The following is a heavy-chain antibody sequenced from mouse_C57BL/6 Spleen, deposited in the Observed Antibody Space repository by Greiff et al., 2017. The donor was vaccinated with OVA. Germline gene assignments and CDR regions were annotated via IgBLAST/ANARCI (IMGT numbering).Heavy chain of an antibody. J-gene: IGHJ4*01. D-gene: IGHD2-5*01. V-gene: IGHV5-17*01. Sequence: EVNVVESGGGLVKPGGSLKLSCAASGFTFSDYGMHWVRQAPEKGLEWVAYISSGSSTIYYADTVKGRFTISRDNAKNTLFLQMTSLRSEDTAMYYCARESNYYAMDYWGQGTSVTVSS. CDR2: ISSGSSTI. CDR3: ARESNYYAMDY. CDR1: GFTFSDYG.